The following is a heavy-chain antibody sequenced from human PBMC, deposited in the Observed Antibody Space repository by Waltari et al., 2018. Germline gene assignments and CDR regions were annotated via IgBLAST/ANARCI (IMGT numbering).Heavy chain of an antibody. Sequence: QVQLVQSGAEVKKPGASVKVSCKASGYTFTGYYMHWVRQAPGQGLEWMGCVNPTSGGTKYAQGVQGRVTMTRGTSISTAYMELNRLRADDTAVYYCARDPESGYDFGWFDPWGQGTLVTVSS. D-gene: IGHD5-12*01. J-gene: IGHJ5*02. CDR3: ARDPESGYDFGWFDP. V-gene: IGHV1-2*02. CDR2: VNPTSGGT. CDR1: GYTFTGYY.